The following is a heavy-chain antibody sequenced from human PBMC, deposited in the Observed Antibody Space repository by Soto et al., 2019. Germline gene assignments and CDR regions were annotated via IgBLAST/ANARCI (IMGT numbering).Heavy chain of an antibody. J-gene: IGHJ4*02. Sequence: SETLSLTCAVSGGTISSGGYSWSWLRQPPGKGLEWIGYIYHSGSTYYNPSLKSRVTISVDRSKNQFSLKLSSVTAADTAVYYCARGAPAVNDYWGQGTLVTVSS. CDR3: ARGAPAVNDY. V-gene: IGHV4-30-2*01. D-gene: IGHD3-22*01. CDR2: IYHSGST. CDR1: GGTISSGGYS.